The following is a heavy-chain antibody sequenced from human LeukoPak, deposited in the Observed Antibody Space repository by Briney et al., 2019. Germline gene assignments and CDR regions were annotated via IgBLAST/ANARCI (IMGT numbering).Heavy chain of an antibody. CDR2: ISGSGGST. D-gene: IGHD6-19*01. J-gene: IGHJ4*02. V-gene: IGHV3-23*01. CDR3: AGDRNSDWYSPLDY. Sequence: GGSLRLSCAASGFTFSSYAMSWVRQAPGKGLEWVSAISGSGGSTYYADSVKGRFTISSDNSRNTVYMQMDSLRAEDTAIYYCAGDRNSDWYSPLDYWGQGSQVTVSP. CDR1: GFTFSSYA.